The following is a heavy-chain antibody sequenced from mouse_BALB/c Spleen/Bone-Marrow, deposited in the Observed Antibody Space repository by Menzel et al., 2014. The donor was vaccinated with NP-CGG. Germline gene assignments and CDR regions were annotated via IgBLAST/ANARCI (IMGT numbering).Heavy chain of an antibody. J-gene: IGHJ3*01. CDR2: IWAGGST. D-gene: IGHD1-1*02. V-gene: IGHV2-9*02. CDR1: GFSLTSYG. Sequence: VQLQQSGPGLVSPSQSLSITCTVSGFSLTSYGLHWVRQPPGKGLEWLGVIWAGGSTNYNSALMSRLSISKDNSKSQVFLKMNSLQTDDTAMYYCARGYGSAWFACWGQGTLVTVSA. CDR3: ARGYGSAWFAC.